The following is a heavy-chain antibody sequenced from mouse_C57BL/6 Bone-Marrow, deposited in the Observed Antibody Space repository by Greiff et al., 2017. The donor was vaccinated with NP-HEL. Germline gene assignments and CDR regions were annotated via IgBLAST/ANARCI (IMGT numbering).Heavy chain of an antibody. Sequence: EVHLVESGGGLVKPGGSLKLSCAASGFTFSSYAMSWVRQTPEKRLEWVATISDGGSYTYYPDNVKGRFTISRDNAKNNLYLQMSHLKSEDTAMYYCARDPAYYYGYFDYWGQGTTLTVSS. J-gene: IGHJ2*01. CDR3: ARDPAYYYGYFDY. D-gene: IGHD1-1*01. CDR2: ISDGGSYT. V-gene: IGHV5-4*01. CDR1: GFTFSSYA.